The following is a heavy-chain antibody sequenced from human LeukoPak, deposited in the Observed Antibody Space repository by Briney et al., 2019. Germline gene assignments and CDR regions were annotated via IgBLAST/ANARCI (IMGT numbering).Heavy chain of an antibody. D-gene: IGHD3-10*01. CDR3: AKDLIIRIDY. J-gene: IGHJ4*02. CDR1: GFAFSSYG. CDR2: IRYDGSNK. Sequence: GGSLRLSCAASGFAFSSYGMHWVRQAPGKGLEWVAFIRYDGSNKYYADSVKGRFTISRDNSKNTLYLQMNSMRAEDTAVYYCAKDLIIRIDYWGQGTLVTVSS. V-gene: IGHV3-30*02.